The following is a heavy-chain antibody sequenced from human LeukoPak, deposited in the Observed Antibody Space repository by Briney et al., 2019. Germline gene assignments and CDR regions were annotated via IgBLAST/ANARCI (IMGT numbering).Heavy chain of an antibody. J-gene: IGHJ4*02. CDR3: ARGLHDRSWYGAH. Sequence: GGSLRLSCAASEFIFSSYGMSWVRQAPGKGLEWVALLPPDGSYQYYADSLKGRFTISRDNFKNALYLQMNSLRLEDTAVYYCARGLHDRSWYGAHWGQGTLLSVSS. CDR2: LPPDGSYQ. CDR1: EFIFSSYG. D-gene: IGHD6-13*01. V-gene: IGHV3-30*03.